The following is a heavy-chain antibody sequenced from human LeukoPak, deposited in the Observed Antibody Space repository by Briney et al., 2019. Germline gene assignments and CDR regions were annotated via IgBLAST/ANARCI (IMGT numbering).Heavy chain of an antibody. CDR3: ARGAGY. Sequence: SETLSLTCTVSGGSISSGGYHWSWIRQPAGKGLEWIGRIYSSGSTIYNPSLKSRVTISVDTSKNQFSLKLSSVTAADTAVYYCARGAGYWGQGTLVTVSS. V-gene: IGHV4-61*02. CDR1: GGSISSGGYH. CDR2: IYSSGST. J-gene: IGHJ4*02. D-gene: IGHD6-13*01.